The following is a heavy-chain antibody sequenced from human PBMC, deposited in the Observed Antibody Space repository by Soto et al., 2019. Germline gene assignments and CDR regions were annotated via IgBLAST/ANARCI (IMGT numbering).Heavy chain of an antibody. J-gene: IGHJ6*02. CDR2: ISSTAGRTS. CDR3: AKGVLSFHYGIEV. Sequence: EVQLLQSGGGVVPPGGSLRLACATSGFTFNTYPMTWVRQAPGKGLEWVSSISSTAGRTSSYADSVKGRFAISRDFSDNTVYLQMNNLRVDYTAVYFCAKGVLSFHYGIEVWGQGTTVTVSS. D-gene: IGHD3-10*01. V-gene: IGHV3-23*01. CDR1: GFTFNTYP.